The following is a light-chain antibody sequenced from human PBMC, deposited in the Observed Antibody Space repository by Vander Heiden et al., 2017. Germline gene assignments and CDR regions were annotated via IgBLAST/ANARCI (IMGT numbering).Light chain of an antibody. CDR1: QRMSSN. CDR3: QQYNSWPMT. V-gene: IGKV3-15*01. J-gene: IGKJ5*01. Sequence: IVMTQSPAMLSGPPGERATLSGGASQRMSSNLAWYQAKPGQAPRLLIHDASTRATGLPARFSGSGSGTEFTLAISSLESEDFAVYYCQQYNSWPMTFGQGTRLEIK. CDR2: DAS.